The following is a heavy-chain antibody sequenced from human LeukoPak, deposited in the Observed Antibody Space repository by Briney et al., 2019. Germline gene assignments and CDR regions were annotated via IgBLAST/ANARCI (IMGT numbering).Heavy chain of an antibody. CDR3: ARITMIVVVIDGADAFDI. CDR2: ISSSSSYT. V-gene: IGHV3-11*06. Sequence: GGSLRLSCAASGFTFSDYYMSWIRQAPGEGLEWVSYISSSSSYTNYADSVKGRFTISRDNAKNSLYLQMNSLRAEDTAVYYCARITMIVVVIDGADAFDIWGQGTMVTVSS. J-gene: IGHJ3*02. D-gene: IGHD3-22*01. CDR1: GFTFSDYY.